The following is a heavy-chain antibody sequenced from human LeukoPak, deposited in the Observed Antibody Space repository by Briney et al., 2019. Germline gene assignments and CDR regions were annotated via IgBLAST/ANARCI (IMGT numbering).Heavy chain of an antibody. V-gene: IGHV2-70*11. CDR1: GFSLSSSGMC. CDR3: ARTYYGSGSYPFDY. Sequence: SGPTLVNPTQTLTLTCTFSGFSLSSSGMCVSWIRQPPGKALECLARIDWDDDKYYSTSLKTRLTISKDTSKNQVVLTMTNMDPVDTATYYCARTYYGSGSYPFDYWGQGTLVTVSS. CDR2: IDWDDDK. D-gene: IGHD3-10*01. J-gene: IGHJ4*02.